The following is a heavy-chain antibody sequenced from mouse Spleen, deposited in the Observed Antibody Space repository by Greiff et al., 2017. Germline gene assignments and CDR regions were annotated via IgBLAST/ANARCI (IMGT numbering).Heavy chain of an antibody. CDR2: IDPETGGT. CDR3: TEVRRRGAY. J-gene: IGHJ3*01. Sequence: VKLMESGAELVRPGASVTLSCKASGYTFTDYEMHWVKQTPVHGLEWIGAIDPETGGTAYNQKFKGKAILTADKSSSTAYMELRSLTSEDSAVYYCTEVRRRGAYWGQGTLVTVSA. CDR1: GYTFTDYE. V-gene: IGHV1-15*01. D-gene: IGHD2-14*01.